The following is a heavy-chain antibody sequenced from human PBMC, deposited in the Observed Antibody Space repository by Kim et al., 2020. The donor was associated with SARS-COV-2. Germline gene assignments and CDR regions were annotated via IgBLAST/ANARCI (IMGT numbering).Heavy chain of an antibody. CDR2: ISGIGLST. Sequence: GGSLSLSCAASGFTFSTYAMNWVRQAPGRGLEWVSTISGIGLSTYYADSVKGRFTISRDNAKNTLYLEMNSLRVEDTAIYYCAKSFWAGTGFDGMDVWGHGTTVIVSS. J-gene: IGHJ6*02. CDR1: GFTFSTYA. V-gene: IGHV3-23*01. D-gene: IGHD3-9*01. CDR3: AKSFWAGTGFDGMDV.